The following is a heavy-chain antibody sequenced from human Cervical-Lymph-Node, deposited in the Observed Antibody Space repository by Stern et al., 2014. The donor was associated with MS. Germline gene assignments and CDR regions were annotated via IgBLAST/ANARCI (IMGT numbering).Heavy chain of an antibody. CDR2: IIPIFGTA. V-gene: IGHV1-69*01. J-gene: IGHJ4*02. D-gene: IGHD4-23*01. CDR3: ARGYGGNSLGYFDY. CDR1: GGTFSSYA. Sequence: QVQLGQSGAEVKKPGSSVKVSCKASGGTFSSYAISWVRQAPGQGLEWMGGIIPIFGTANHAQKFQGIVTVHSDPSPSTAYMELSSLRSEDTAVYYCARGYGGNSLGYFDYWGQGTLVTVSS.